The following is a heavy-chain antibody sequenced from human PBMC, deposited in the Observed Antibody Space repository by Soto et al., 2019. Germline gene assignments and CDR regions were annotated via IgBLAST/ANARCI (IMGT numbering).Heavy chain of an antibody. D-gene: IGHD3-22*01. J-gene: IGHJ4*02. CDR3: ARVMYYYDSSGYPY. V-gene: IGHV3-21*01. CDR2: ISSSSSYV. Sequence: EVQLVESGGGLVKPGGSLRLSCAASGFTFSSYSMNWVRQAPGKGLEWVSSISSSSSYVYYADSVKGRFTISRDNAKNSLYLQMNSLGAEDTAVYYCARVMYYYDSSGYPYWGQGTLVTVSS. CDR1: GFTFSSYS.